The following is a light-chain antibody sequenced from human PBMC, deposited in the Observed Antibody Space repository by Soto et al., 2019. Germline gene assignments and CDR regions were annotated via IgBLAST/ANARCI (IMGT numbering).Light chain of an antibody. Sequence: AIQMTQSPSSLSASVGDRVTITCRASQGIRNELSWFPQRPGNAPTLLISAASRLQSGVPSRFSGRGAGTDCTRPISSLQPEDVETDYCLQDYDYPRTFGQGTKVDIK. CDR1: QGIRNE. V-gene: IGKV1-6*01. CDR3: LQDYDYPRT. CDR2: AAS. J-gene: IGKJ1*01.